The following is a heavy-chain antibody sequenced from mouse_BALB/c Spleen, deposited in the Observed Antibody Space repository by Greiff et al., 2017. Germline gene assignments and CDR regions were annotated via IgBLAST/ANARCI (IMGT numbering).Heavy chain of an antibody. D-gene: IGHD2-4*01. V-gene: IGHV7-3*02. CDR1: GFTFTDYY. J-gene: IGHJ4*01. CDR2: IRNKANGYTT. CDR3: ARPPYDYDEGGAMDY. Sequence: EVKLVESGGGLVQPGGSLRLSCATSGFTFTDYYMSWVRQPPGKALEWLGFIRNKANGYTTEYSASVKGRFTISRDNSQSILYLQMNTLRAEDSATYYCARPPYDYDEGGAMDYWGQGTSVTVSS.